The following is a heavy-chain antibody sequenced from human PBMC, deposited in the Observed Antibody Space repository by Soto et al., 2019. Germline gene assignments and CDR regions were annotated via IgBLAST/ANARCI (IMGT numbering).Heavy chain of an antibody. D-gene: IGHD3-22*01. CDR3: AKSLYYYDSSPLDH. CDR1: GFDFEDYA. CDR2: TNSDGTDS. V-gene: IGHV3-43D*04. J-gene: IGHJ4*02. Sequence: VQLVESGGIGVQTGGSLRLSCAAAGFDFEDYAMHWVRQDPGKGLEWVSLTNSDGTDSYYADSVKGRFTISRDNAKTTLYLQMDRLRPEDTALYFCAKSLYYYDSSPLDHWGQGTLVTVSS.